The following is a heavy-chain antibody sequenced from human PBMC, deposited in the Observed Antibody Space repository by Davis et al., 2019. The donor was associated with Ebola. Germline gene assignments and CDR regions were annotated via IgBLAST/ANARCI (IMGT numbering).Heavy chain of an antibody. CDR2: FDPEDGET. J-gene: IGHJ4*02. CDR3: ATETTSEVLFDY. V-gene: IGHV1-24*01. CDR1: GYTLTELS. D-gene: IGHD1-14*01. Sequence: ASVKVSCKVSGYTLTELSMHWVRQAPGKGLEWMGGFDPEDGETIYAQKFQGRVTMTEDTSTDTAYMELSSLRSEDTAVYYCATETTSEVLFDYWGQGTLVTVSS.